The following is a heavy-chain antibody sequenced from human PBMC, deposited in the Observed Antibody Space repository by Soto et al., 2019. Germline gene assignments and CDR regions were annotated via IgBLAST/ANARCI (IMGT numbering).Heavy chain of an antibody. CDR2: ISSSSSTI. D-gene: IGHD2-2*01. J-gene: IGHJ6*03. V-gene: IGHV3-48*01. CDR1: GFTFSSYS. CDR3: ARGVGDCSSTSCPEPYYYYMDV. Sequence: GGSLRLSCAASGFTFSSYSMNWVRQAPGKGLEWVSYISSSSSTIYYADSVKGRFTISRDNAKNSRYLQMNSLRAEDTAVYYCARGVGDCSSTSCPEPYYYYMDVWGKGTTVTVSS.